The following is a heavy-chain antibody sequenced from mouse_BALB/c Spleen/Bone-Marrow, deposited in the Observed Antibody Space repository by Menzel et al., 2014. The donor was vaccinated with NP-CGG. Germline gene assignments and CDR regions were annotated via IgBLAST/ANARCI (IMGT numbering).Heavy chain of an antibody. V-gene: IGHV7-1*02. CDR2: SRNKAKYYTT. D-gene: IGHD2-10*02. CDR1: GFTFGDFY. J-gene: IGHJ3*01. CDR3: ARDVGYGNYFVY. Sequence: EVNVVESGGGLVQPGDSLRLSCATSGFTFGDFYMEWVRQPPGKRLEWIAASRNKAKYYTTEYSASVKGRFIVSRDTSQSVLYLQMNALRAEDTAIYYCARDVGYGNYFVYWGQGTLVTVSA.